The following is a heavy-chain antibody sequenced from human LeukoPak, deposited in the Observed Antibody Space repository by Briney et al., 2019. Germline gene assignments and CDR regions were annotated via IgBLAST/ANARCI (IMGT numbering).Heavy chain of an antibody. CDR2: ITRSSSYT. D-gene: IGHD2-15*01. CDR1: GFTFSEHD. Sequence: GGSLRLSCAASGFTFSEHDMSWVRQAPGMGLEWVSYITRSSSYTNYVDSVKGRFSISRDNAKNSLYLQMNSLRAEDTAVYYCAREVNCGGSCWYFGLWGRGTLVTVSS. CDR3: AREVNCGGSCWYFGL. V-gene: IGHV3-11*05. J-gene: IGHJ2*01.